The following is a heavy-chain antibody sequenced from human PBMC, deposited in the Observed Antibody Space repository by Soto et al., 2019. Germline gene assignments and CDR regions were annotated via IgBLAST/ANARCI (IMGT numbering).Heavy chain of an antibody. V-gene: IGHV3-30*18. CDR2: ISYDGSNK. D-gene: IGHD6-13*01. Sequence: QMQLVEYGGGVVQPGRSLRLSCAASGFTFSSYGMHWVRQAPGKGLEWVAVISYDGSNKYYADSVKGRFTISRDNSKNTLYLQMNSLRAEDTAVYYCAKLKQQLVYFDYWGQGTLVTVSS. CDR3: AKLKQQLVYFDY. CDR1: GFTFSSYG. J-gene: IGHJ4*02.